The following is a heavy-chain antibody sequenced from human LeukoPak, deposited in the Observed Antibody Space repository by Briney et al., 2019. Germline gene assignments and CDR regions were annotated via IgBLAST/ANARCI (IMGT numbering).Heavy chain of an antibody. CDR2: IYYSGST. D-gene: IGHD4-17*01. Sequence: SETLSLTCTVSGGSISSGDYYWRWLRQPPGKGLEWIGYIYYSGSTYYNPSLKSLVTISVDTSKNQFSLKLSSVTAADTAVYYCAYGDSHYFDYWGQGTLVTVSS. J-gene: IGHJ4*02. V-gene: IGHV4-30-4*08. CDR1: GGSISSGDYY. CDR3: AYGDSHYFDY.